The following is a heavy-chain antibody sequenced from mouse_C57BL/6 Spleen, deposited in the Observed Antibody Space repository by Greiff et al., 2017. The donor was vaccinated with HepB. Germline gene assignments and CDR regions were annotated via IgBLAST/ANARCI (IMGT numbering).Heavy chain of an antibody. J-gene: IGHJ2*01. CDR3: ARRAAGYDYDGFDY. CDR2: IYPGSGST. V-gene: IGHV1-55*01. Sequence: QVQLQQPGAELVKPGASVKMSCKASGYTFTSYWITWVKPRPGQGLEWIGDIYPGSGSTNYNEKFKSKATLTVDTSSSTAYMQLSSLTSEDSAVYYCARRAAGYDYDGFDYWGQGTTLTVSS. D-gene: IGHD2-4*01. CDR1: GYTFTSYW.